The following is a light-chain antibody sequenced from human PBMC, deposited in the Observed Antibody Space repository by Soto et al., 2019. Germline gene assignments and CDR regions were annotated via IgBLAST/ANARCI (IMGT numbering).Light chain of an antibody. Sequence: EIVMTQSPATLSVSPGERATLSCRASQSVSSNLAWYQQKPGQAPRLLIYGASTRAAGIPARFSGSGSGTEFTLTIGSLQSEDFAVYYCQQYNNWPLGTFGQGTKVDIK. CDR3: QQYNNWPLGT. V-gene: IGKV3-15*01. CDR1: QSVSSN. CDR2: GAS. J-gene: IGKJ1*01.